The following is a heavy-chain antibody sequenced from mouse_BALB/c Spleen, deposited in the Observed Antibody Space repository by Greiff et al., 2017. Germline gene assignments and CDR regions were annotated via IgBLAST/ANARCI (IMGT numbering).Heavy chain of an antibody. CDR3: ARGVITTATAWFAY. Sequence: EVKVVESGGGLVKPGGSLKLSCAASGFTFSSYAMSWVRQTPEKRLEWVASISSGGSTYYPDSVKGRFTISRDNARNILYLQMSSLRSEDTAMYYCARGVITTATAWFAYWGQGTLVTVSA. J-gene: IGHJ3*01. CDR1: GFTFSSYA. CDR2: ISSGGST. V-gene: IGHV5-6-5*01. D-gene: IGHD1-2*01.